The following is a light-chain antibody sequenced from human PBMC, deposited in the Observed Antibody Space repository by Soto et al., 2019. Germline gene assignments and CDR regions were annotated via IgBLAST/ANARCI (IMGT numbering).Light chain of an antibody. V-gene: IGKV3-15*01. J-gene: IGKJ4*01. Sequence: EIVMTQSPATLSVSPGKRATLSCRASQSVSSNFAWYQQKPGQTPRLLIYGASTRATGIPARFSGSGSGTEFTLTISSLQYEDFAVYFCQQYNNWLTFGGGTKVEIK. CDR3: QQYNNWLT. CDR2: GAS. CDR1: QSVSSN.